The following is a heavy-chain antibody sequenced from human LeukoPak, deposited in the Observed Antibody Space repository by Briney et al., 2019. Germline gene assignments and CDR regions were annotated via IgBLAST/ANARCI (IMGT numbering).Heavy chain of an antibody. J-gene: IGHJ4*02. CDR2: ISSSSGTI. CDR3: ARDRDYSTSPFGY. V-gene: IGHV3-11*01. Sequence: PGGSLRLSCAASGFTLSDYYMSWIRRAPGKGLEWLSYISSSSGTIHYADSVKGRFTISRDSAKNSLYLQMNSLRAEDTAVYYCARDRDYSTSPFGYWGQGTLVTVSS. D-gene: IGHD6-6*01. CDR1: GFTLSDYY.